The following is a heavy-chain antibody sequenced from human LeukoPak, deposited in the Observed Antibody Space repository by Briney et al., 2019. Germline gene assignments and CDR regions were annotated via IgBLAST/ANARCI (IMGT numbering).Heavy chain of an antibody. CDR1: GFTFSGYG. J-gene: IGHJ6*02. CDR2: IWFDGTTR. Sequence: GGSLRLSCATSGFTFSGYGMHWVRQAPGKGLEWVATIWFDGTTRYSADSVKGRFVISRDNSKNTVYLQMNSLRAEDTALYYCAREGWSGRNGEYLVGGMDVWAQGTTVTVSS. D-gene: IGHD1-26*01. V-gene: IGHV3-33*01. CDR3: AREGWSGRNGEYLVGGMDV.